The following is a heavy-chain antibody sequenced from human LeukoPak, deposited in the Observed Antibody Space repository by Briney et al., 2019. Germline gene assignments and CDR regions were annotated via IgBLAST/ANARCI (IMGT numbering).Heavy chain of an antibody. J-gene: IGHJ4*02. V-gene: IGHV3-23*01. D-gene: IGHD6-13*01. CDR3: TTGTPGIAAYY. CDR2: ISPSGGIT. Sequence: GGSLRLSCGASGFTFSSHGMNWVRQAPGKGLEWVSGISPSGGITYYTDSVKGRFTISRDNSKNTVSLQMNSLKTEDTAVYYCTTGTPGIAAYYWGQGTLVTVSS. CDR1: GFTFSSHG.